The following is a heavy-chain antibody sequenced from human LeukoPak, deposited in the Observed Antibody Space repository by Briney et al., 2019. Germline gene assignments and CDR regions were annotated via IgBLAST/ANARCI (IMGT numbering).Heavy chain of an antibody. D-gene: IGHD3-10*01. CDR1: GGSFSGYY. V-gene: IGHV4-34*01. J-gene: IGHJ6*03. CDR2: INHRRST. Sequence: SETLSLTCAVYGGSFSGYYWTWIRQPPGKWLEWIGEINHRRSTKYSPSLKSRVTISVDTSKNQFSLRLSSVTAADTAVYYCARRVGRWFGERAYYYNYMDVWGKGTTVTISS. CDR3: ARRVGRWFGERAYYYNYMDV.